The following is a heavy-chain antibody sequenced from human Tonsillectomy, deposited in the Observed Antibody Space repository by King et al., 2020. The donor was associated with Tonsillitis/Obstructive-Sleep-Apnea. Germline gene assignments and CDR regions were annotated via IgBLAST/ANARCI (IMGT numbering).Heavy chain of an antibody. V-gene: IGHV3-30*04. Sequence: VQLVESGGGVVQPGRSLRLSCAASGFTFSSYAMHWVRQAPGKGLEWVAVITYDGSNKYYADSVKGRFTISRDNSKNTLYLQMNSLRAVDTAVYYCARTYSSGWEDAFDIWGQGTMVTVSS. J-gene: IGHJ3*02. CDR1: GFTFSSYA. CDR3: ARTYSSGWEDAFDI. D-gene: IGHD6-19*01. CDR2: ITYDGSNK.